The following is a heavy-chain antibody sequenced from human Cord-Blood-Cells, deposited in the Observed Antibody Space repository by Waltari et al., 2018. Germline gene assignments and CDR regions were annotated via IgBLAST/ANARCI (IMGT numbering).Heavy chain of an antibody. D-gene: IGHD5-12*01. V-gene: IGHV1-69*01. CDR1: GGTFSSYA. CDR3: ARELRDGYNQNWFDP. J-gene: IGHJ5*02. CDR2: IIPIFGTA. Sequence: QVQLVQAGAEGTKPGASVKVSCKASGGTFSSYAISWVRQAPGQGLEWMVGIIPIFGTANYAQKFQGRVTITADESTSTAYMELSSLRSEDTAVYYCARELRDGYNQNWFDPWGQGTLVTVSS.